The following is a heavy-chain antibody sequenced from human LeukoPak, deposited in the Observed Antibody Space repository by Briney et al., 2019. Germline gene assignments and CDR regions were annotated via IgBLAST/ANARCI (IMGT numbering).Heavy chain of an antibody. J-gene: IGHJ4*02. V-gene: IGHV3-48*02. D-gene: IGHD3-10*01. CDR2: ISSSSGTI. CDR1: GVTFYSYS. CDR3: ARDSHSMVRAVTTFSY. Sequence: TGGSLRLSCAASGVTFYSYSMNWVRRAPGKGVEWGSYISSSSGTIYYADSVRGRFTISRDNAKNRLYLKMNSVREEDRAGYYGARDSHSMVRAVTTFSYWGQGTLVTVSS.